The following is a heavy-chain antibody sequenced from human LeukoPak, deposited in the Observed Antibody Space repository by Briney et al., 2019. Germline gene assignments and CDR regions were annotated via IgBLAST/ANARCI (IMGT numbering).Heavy chain of an antibody. CDR3: AKDILPNYYDSSGYPVGY. CDR2: IKSKTDGGTT. V-gene: IGHV3-15*01. D-gene: IGHD3-22*01. J-gene: IGHJ4*02. CDR1: GFTFSNAW. Sequence: GGSLRLSCAASGFTFSNAWMSWVRQAPGKGLEWVGRIKSKTDGGTTDYAAPVKGRFTISRDNSKNTLYLQMNSLRAEDTAVYYCAKDILPNYYDSSGYPVGYWGQGTLVTVSS.